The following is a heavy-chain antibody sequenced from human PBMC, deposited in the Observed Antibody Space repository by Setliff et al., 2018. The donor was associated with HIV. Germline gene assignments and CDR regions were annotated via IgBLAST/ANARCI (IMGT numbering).Heavy chain of an antibody. CDR1: GASISSGNW. J-gene: IGHJ4*02. CDR3: ARLMPNWDYFDY. D-gene: IGHD2-2*01. V-gene: IGHV4-4*02. Sequence: SETLSLTCAVSGASISSGNWWSWVRQSPGKGLEWIGEIFHTGSTDYNPSLKSRVTISVDTSKNHFSLNVSSLTAADTALYFCARLMPNWDYFDYWGQGTQVTVSS. CDR2: IFHTGST.